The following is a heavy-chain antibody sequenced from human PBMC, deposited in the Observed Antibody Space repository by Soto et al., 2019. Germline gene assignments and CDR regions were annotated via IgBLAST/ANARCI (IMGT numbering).Heavy chain of an antibody. V-gene: IGHV3-13*01. CDR3: APDPVDYGLDV. CDR1: GFTFSSYD. CDR2: IGTAGDT. D-gene: IGHD2-15*01. J-gene: IGHJ6*02. Sequence: GGSLRLSCAASGFTFSSYDMHWVRQATGKGLEWVSAIGTAGDTYYPGSVKGRFTISRENAKNSLYLQMNSLRAGDTAVYYCAPDPVDYGLDVWGQATTLTVSS.